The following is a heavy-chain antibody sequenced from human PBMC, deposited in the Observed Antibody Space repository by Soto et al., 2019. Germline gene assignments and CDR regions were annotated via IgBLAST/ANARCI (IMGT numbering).Heavy chain of an antibody. D-gene: IGHD3-10*01. CDR3: AREEKGNLLDP. Sequence: PSETLCLTCTVSGGSISSRGYHWDWIRQPPRKGLEWIGGRYYSGSTYYNPSLKTRVTISVDTSKNQFSLELRSVTAADTAIYYCAREEKGNLLDPWRQGTLVTVYS. J-gene: IGHJ5*02. V-gene: IGHV4-39*02. CDR1: GGSISSRGYH. CDR2: RYYSGST.